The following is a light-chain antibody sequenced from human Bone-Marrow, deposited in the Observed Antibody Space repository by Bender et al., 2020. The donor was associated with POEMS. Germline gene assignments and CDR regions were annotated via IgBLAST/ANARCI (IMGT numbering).Light chain of an antibody. J-gene: IGLJ3*02. V-gene: IGLV2-11*01. CDR1: TSAVGGLDF. Sequence: SALTQPRSVSESPGQSVTISCTGTTSAVGGLDFVSWYQHHPGKAPKLIIYDVTKRPSGVPDRFSGSKSGNTASLTISGLQAEDEATYFCCTYAGSDTVEFGGGTTVTGL. CDR2: DVT. CDR3: CTYAGSDTVE.